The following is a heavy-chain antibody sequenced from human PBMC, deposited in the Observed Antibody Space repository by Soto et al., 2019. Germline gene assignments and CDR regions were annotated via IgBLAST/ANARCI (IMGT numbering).Heavy chain of an antibody. V-gene: IGHV1-46*01. D-gene: IGHD5-12*01. Sequence: RASVKVSCKASGYTFTSYYMHWVRQAPGQGLEWMGIINPSGGSTSYAQKFQGRVTMTRDTSTSTVYMELSSLRSEDTAVYYCARGTGGAVEMATIFDYWGQGTLVTVSS. CDR2: INPSGGST. J-gene: IGHJ4*02. CDR3: ARGTGGAVEMATIFDY. CDR1: GYTFTSYY.